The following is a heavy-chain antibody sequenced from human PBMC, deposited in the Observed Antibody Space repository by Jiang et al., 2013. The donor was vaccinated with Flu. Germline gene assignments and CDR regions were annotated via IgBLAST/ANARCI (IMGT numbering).Heavy chain of an antibody. CDR3: ARAAGTGMDV. D-gene: IGHD1-14*01. CDR2: TKYRSKWYN. Sequence: SQTLSLTCAISGDSVSSNTATWHWLRQSPSRGLEWLGRTKYRSKWYNDYAVSVKSRMTINPDTSKNQFSLHLNSVTPEDTAVYYCARAAGTGMDVWGERDHGHRLL. CDR1: GDSVSSNTAT. J-gene: IGHJ6*04. V-gene: IGHV6-1*01.